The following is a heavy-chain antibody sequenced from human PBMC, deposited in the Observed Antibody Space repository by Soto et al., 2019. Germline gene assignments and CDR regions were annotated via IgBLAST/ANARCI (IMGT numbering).Heavy chain of an antibody. CDR3: ARGRAPYSSGWYEGDDY. J-gene: IGHJ4*02. D-gene: IGHD6-19*01. Sequence: SETLSLTCAVYGGSFSGYYWSWIRQPPGKGLEWIGEINHSGSTNYNPSLKSRVTISVDTSKNQFSLKLSSVTAADTAVYYCARGRAPYSSGWYEGDDYWGQGTLVTVSS. V-gene: IGHV4-34*01. CDR1: GGSFSGYY. CDR2: INHSGST.